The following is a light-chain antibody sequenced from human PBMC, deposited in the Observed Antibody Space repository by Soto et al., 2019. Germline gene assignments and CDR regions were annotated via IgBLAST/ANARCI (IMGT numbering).Light chain of an antibody. CDR1: SSDVGGYNY. CDR3: SAYAGSSTWV. J-gene: IGLJ2*01. Sequence: QSAPTQPPSASGSPGQSVTFSCTGTSSDVGGYNYVSWYQQYPGKAPKLMIYEVYKRHSGVPDRFSGSKSGNTASLTVSWLQAEDEADYYCSAYAGSSTWVFGGGTKLTVL. CDR2: EVY. V-gene: IGLV2-8*01.